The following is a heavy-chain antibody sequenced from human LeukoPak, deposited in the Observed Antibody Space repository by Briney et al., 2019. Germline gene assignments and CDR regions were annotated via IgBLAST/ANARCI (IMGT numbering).Heavy chain of an antibody. CDR2: TSSSDAGT. D-gene: IGHD4-11*01. V-gene: IGHV3-23*01. CDR3: ATVGVLTTVTTAAYFDY. CDR1: GFTLSTYA. J-gene: IGHJ4*02. Sequence: GGSLRLSCAASGFTLSTYAMSWVRQTPGKGLEWVAATSSSDAGTYHADSVRGRFTISRDNSKNTLYLQMNSLRAEDAAVYYCATVGVLTTVTTAAYFDYWGQGTLVTVSS.